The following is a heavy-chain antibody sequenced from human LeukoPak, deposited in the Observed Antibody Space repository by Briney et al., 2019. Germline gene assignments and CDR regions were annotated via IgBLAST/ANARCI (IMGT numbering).Heavy chain of an antibody. CDR3: ARVSGNNYGPLNWLDP. V-gene: IGHV4-59*01. CDR2: LYYSGST. J-gene: IGHJ5*02. CDR1: GGSISSYY. D-gene: IGHD4-11*01. Sequence: SETLSLTCTVSGGSISSYYWSWIRQPPGKGLEWIGYLYYSGSTNCNPSLKSRVTISVDTSKNQFSLKLSSVTAADTAVYYCARVSGNNYGPLNWLDPWGQGTLVTVSS.